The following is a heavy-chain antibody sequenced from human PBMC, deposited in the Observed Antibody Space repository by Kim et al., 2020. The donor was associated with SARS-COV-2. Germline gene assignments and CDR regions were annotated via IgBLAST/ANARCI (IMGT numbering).Heavy chain of an antibody. CDR3: ARDRDMHV. V-gene: IGHV3-66*01. Sequence: GGSLRLSCVASGFTVSSNYMSWVRQAPGKGLEWVSDIYSGGNTYYADSVKGRFTISRDNSKNTLYLQMNSLRAEDTAVYYCARDRDMHVWGKGTTVTVSS. CDR1: GFTVSSNY. CDR2: IYSGGNT. J-gene: IGHJ6*03.